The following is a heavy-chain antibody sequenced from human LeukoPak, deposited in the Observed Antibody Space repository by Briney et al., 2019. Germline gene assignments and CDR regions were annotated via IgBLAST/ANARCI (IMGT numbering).Heavy chain of an antibody. D-gene: IGHD6-19*01. V-gene: IGHV3-7*01. CDR3: ARDPHSSGWPSDAFDI. Sequence: GGSLRLSCAASGFTFSSYWMSWVRQAPGKGLEWVANIKQDGSEKYYVDSVKGRFTISRDNAKNSLYLQMNSLRAEDTAVYYCARDPHSSGWPSDAFDIWAKGQWSPSLQ. CDR2: IKQDGSEK. J-gene: IGHJ3*02. CDR1: GFTFSSYW.